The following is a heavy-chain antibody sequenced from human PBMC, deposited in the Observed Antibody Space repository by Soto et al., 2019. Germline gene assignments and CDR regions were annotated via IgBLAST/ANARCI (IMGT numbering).Heavy chain of an antibody. V-gene: IGHV1-46*01. CDR3: ARGTVTTHYYYYGMDV. CDR2: IIPISGST. CDR1: GGTFSNYV. D-gene: IGHD4-4*01. Sequence: GASVKVSCKASGGTFSNYVVNWVRQAPGQGLEWMGRIIPISGSTSYAQKFQGRVTMTRDTSTSTVYMELSSLRSEDTAVYYCARGTVTTHYYYYGMDVWGQGTTVTVSS. J-gene: IGHJ6*02.